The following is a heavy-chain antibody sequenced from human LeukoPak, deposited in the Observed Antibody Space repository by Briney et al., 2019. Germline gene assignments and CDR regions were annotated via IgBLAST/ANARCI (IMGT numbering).Heavy chain of an antibody. D-gene: IGHD4-17*01. Sequence: APVKVSCTASGYTFTSYAMNWVRQAPGQGLEWMGWINTNTGNPTYAQGFTGRFVFSLDTSVSTAYLQISSLKAEDTAVYYCAREPLDYGDYDSLWDYWGQGTLVTVSS. CDR3: AREPLDYGDYDSLWDY. CDR1: GYTFTSYA. V-gene: IGHV7-4-1*02. CDR2: INTNTGNP. J-gene: IGHJ4*02.